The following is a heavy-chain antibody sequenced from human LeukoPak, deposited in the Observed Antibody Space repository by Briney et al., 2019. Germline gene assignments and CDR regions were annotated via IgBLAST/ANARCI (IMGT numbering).Heavy chain of an antibody. CDR2: ISSNGGST. Sequence: GGSLRLSCSASGFTFSNYAMRWVRQAPGKGLEYVSAISSNGGSTFYADSVKGRFTISRDNSKNTLYLQMSSLRAEDTAIYYCVKGVQYSGNYYTFDYWGQGTLVTVSS. V-gene: IGHV3-64D*09. CDR1: GFTFSNYA. D-gene: IGHD1-26*01. CDR3: VKGVQYSGNYYTFDY. J-gene: IGHJ4*02.